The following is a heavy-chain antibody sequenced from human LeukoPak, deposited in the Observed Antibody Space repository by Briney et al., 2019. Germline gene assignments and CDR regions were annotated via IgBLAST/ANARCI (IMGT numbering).Heavy chain of an antibody. V-gene: IGHV4-61*03. Sequence: SETLSPTCTVSGGSISSGGYYWSWIRQPPGEGLEWIGYIYYSGSTNSNPSLKSRVTISVDTSKNHFSLRLNSVTAADTAVYYCARGHTSGPRWNFDLWGRGTLVTVSS. D-gene: IGHD3-10*01. CDR1: GGSISSGGYY. CDR2: IYYSGST. CDR3: ARGHTSGPRWNFDL. J-gene: IGHJ2*01.